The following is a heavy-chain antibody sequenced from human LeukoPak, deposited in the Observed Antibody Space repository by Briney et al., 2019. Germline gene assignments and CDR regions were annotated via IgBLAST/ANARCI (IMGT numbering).Heavy chain of an antibody. J-gene: IGHJ4*02. CDR3: ARLFPYDSSGYPSDY. Sequence: GESLKISCKGSGYRFTSYWIGWVRPMPGKGLEWMGIIYPGDSDTRYSPSFQGQVTISADKSISTAYLQWSSLKASDTAMYYCARLFPYDSSGYPSDYWGQGTLVTVSS. CDR1: GYRFTSYW. V-gene: IGHV5-51*01. CDR2: IYPGDSDT. D-gene: IGHD3-22*01.